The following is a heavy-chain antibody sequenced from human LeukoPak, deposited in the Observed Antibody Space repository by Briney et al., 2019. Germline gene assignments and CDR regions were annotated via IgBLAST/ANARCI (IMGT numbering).Heavy chain of an antibody. CDR1: GFTFSSYG. CDR2: IWSDGNNK. CDR3: ARDGYSFGSLDY. V-gene: IGHV3-33*01. J-gene: IGHJ4*02. D-gene: IGHD5-18*01. Sequence: GRSLRLSCAASGFTFSSYGMHWVRQVPGKGLEWVAIIWSDGNNKYYADAVKDRFTISRDNSKNTMYLQMNSLSAEDTAVYYCARDGYSFGSLDYWGPGTLVTVSS.